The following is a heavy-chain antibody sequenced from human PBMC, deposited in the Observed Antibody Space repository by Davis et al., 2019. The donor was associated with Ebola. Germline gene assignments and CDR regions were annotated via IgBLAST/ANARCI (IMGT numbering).Heavy chain of an antibody. D-gene: IGHD6-6*01. Sequence: GGSLRLSCAASGFTFSSYAMSWVRQAPGKGLGWVSAISGSGGSTYYADSVKGRFTISRDNSKNTLYLQMNSLRAEDTAVYYCAKGREAARTPSHYYYYGMDVWGQGTTVTVSS. V-gene: IGHV3-23*01. CDR3: AKGREAARTPSHYYYYGMDV. CDR1: GFTFSSYA. J-gene: IGHJ6*02. CDR2: ISGSGGST.